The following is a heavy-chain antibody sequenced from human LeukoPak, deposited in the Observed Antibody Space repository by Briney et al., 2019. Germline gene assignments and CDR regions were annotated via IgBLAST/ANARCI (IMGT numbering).Heavy chain of an antibody. D-gene: IGHD6-19*01. Sequence: PGGSLRLSCAASGFTFDDYAMHWVRQAPGKGLEWVSGISWNSGSIGYADSVKGRFTISRDNAKNSLYLQMNSLRAEDTALYYCAKDRRIAVAGGIDYWGQGTLVTVSS. CDR3: AKDRRIAVAGGIDY. V-gene: IGHV3-9*01. CDR1: GFTFDDYA. J-gene: IGHJ4*02. CDR2: ISWNSGSI.